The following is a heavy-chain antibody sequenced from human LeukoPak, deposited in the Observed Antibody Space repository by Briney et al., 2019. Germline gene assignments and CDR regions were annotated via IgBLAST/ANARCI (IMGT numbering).Heavy chain of an antibody. J-gene: IGHJ6*01. V-gene: IGHV3-23*01. CDR1: GFTFSNSA. CDR2: INGDGGRT. CDR3: AKDIKGTNYYYYGMGA. D-gene: IGHD1-14*01. Sequence: GGSLRLSCAASGFTFSNSAMAWVRQAPGKGLDWVSAINGDGGRTYHADSVKGRFTISRDNSKNTLYLQMNSLRVEDTAVYYCAKDIKGTNYYYYGMGAWGQGTTVTVSS.